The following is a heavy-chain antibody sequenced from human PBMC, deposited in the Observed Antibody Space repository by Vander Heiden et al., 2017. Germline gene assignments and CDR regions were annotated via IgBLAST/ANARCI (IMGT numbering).Heavy chain of an antibody. V-gene: IGHV3-33*01. CDR2: IWYDGINK. Sequence: QVQLVESGGGVVQPGRTLRLACAASGFPFSSYGLHCARQAPGKWLEWVAFIWYDGINKYYADSVKGRFTISRDNSKNTLYLQMNSLRAEDTAVYYCARGGSSGWVDAFDIWGQGTMVTVSS. D-gene: IGHD6-19*01. J-gene: IGHJ3*02. CDR3: ARGGSSGWVDAFDI. CDR1: GFPFSSYG.